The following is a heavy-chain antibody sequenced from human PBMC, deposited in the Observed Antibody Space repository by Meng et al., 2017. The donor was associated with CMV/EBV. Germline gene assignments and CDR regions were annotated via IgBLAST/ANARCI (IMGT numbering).Heavy chain of an antibody. CDR2: IIPIFGTA. J-gene: IGHJ4*02. CDR3: ARGRAEYSGYDEFDY. CDR1: GGSFSSYA. D-gene: IGHD5-12*01. V-gene: IGHV1-69*06. Sequence: SGGSFSSYAISWVRQAPGQGLEWMGGIIPIFGTANYAQKFQGRVTITADKSTSTAYMELSSLRSEDTAVYYCARGRAEYSGYDEFDYWGQGTLVTVSS.